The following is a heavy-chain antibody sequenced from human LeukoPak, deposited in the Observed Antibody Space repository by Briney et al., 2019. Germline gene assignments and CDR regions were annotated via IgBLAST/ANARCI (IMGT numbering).Heavy chain of an antibody. Sequence: GESLKISCQGSGYSFTSYWIGWVRQMPGKGLEWMGIIYPRDSDTRYSPSFQGQVTISADKSISTAYLQWSSLKASDSAMYYCATHPGGLQSGFDNWGQGTLVTVSS. CDR3: ATHPGGLQSGFDN. V-gene: IGHV5-51*01. J-gene: IGHJ4*02. CDR2: IYPRDSDT. D-gene: IGHD5-24*01. CDR1: GYSFTSYW.